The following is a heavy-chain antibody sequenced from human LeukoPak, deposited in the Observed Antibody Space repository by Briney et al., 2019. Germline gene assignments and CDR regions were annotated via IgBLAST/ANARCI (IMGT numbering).Heavy chain of an antibody. V-gene: IGHV3-66*01. CDR3: AXFSHKGX. J-gene: IGHJ6*02. Sequence: XREWXAXIYSXGSXYYAXXXKGRFTISRDNSKNTLYLQMSSLRAEXXAVXYCAXFSHKGXWXQGTTVTVSS. CDR2: IYSXGSX.